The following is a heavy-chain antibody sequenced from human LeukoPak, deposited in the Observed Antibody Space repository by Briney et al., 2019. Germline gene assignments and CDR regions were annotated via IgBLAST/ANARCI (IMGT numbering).Heavy chain of an antibody. D-gene: IGHD2-2*01. V-gene: IGHV4-4*07. CDR2: IHTSGST. J-gene: IGHJ4*02. CDR3: ASGTYCSSTSCYWDY. Sequence: KPSETLSLTCTVSGGSISSYYWSWIRQPAGKGLEWIGRIHTSGSTNYNPSLKSRVTMSVDTSKNQFSLKLSSVTAADTAVYYCASGTYCSSTSCYWDYWGQGTLVTVSS. CDR1: GGSISSYY.